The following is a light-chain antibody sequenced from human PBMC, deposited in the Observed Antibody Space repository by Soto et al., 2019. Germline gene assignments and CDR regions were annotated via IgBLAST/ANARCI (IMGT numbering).Light chain of an antibody. CDR1: QSVSSNY. J-gene: IGKJ1*01. V-gene: IGKV3-20*01. CDR2: GAS. Sequence: ALTQSPGTLSSSPGERATLSCRASQSVSSNYLAWYQQKPGQAPRLLIYGASSRATGIPDRFSGSGSGTDFTLTISRLEPEDFAVYHCQQYGSLSWTFGQGTKVDIK. CDR3: QQYGSLSWT.